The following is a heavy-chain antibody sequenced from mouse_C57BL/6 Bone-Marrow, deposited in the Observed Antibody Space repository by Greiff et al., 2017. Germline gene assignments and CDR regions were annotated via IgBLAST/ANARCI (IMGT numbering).Heavy chain of an antibody. Sequence: QVHVKQPGAELVKPGASVKLSCKASGYTFTSYWMHWVKQRPGQGLEWIGMIHPNSGSTNYNEKFKSKATLTVDKSSSTAYMQLSSLTSEDSAVYYCARGHYYGSSSDWYFDVWGTGTTVTVSS. V-gene: IGHV1-64*01. CDR1: GYTFTSYW. D-gene: IGHD1-1*01. CDR3: ARGHYYGSSSDWYFDV. CDR2: IHPNSGST. J-gene: IGHJ1*03.